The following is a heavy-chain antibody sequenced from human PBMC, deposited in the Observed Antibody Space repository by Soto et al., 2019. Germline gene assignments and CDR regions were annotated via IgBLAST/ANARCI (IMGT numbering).Heavy chain of an antibody. CDR2: ISSSSSYI. D-gene: IGHD3-22*01. Sequence: PGGSMSLACAASGFTFSSYSMNWFRQPPGKGLEWVSSISSSSSYIYYADSVKGRFTISRDNAKNSLYLQMNSLRAEDTAVYYCARRAGYYDSSGYYYMGAFDIWGQGTMVTV. CDR1: GFTFSSYS. V-gene: IGHV3-21*01. CDR3: ARRAGYYDSSGYYYMGAFDI. J-gene: IGHJ3*02.